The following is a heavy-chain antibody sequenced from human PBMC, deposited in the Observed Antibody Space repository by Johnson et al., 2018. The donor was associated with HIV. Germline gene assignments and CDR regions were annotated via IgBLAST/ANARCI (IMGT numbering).Heavy chain of an antibody. D-gene: IGHD3-9*01. Sequence: VQLVESGGGLIQPGGSLRLSCAASGFTVSNNYMSWVRQAPGKGLDWVSVTYRGGSTYYADYVKGRFTISRDNSKNTLYLQMNVLRVEDTAVYYWARDPGDMGAFDIWGQGTMVTVSS. CDR2: TYRGGST. J-gene: IGHJ3*02. CDR3: ARDPGDMGAFDI. V-gene: IGHV3-53*01. CDR1: GFTVSNNY.